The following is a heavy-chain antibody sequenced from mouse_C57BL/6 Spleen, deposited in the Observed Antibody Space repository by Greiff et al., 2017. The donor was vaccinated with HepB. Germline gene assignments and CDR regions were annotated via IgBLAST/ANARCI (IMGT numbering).Heavy chain of an antibody. CDR2: IYPGDGDT. J-gene: IGHJ3*01. D-gene: IGHD2-3*01. CDR1: GYAFSSYW. Sequence: VQLQQSGAELVKPGASVKISCKASGYAFSSYWMNWVKQRPGKGLEWIGQIYPGDGDTNYNGNFKGKATLTADKASSTAYMQLSSLTSEDSAVYFCARDGYQAWFAYWGQGTLVTVSA. CDR3: ARDGYQAWFAY. V-gene: IGHV1-80*01.